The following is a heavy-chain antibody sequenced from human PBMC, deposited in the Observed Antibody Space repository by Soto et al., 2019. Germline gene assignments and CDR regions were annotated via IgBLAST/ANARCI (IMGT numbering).Heavy chain of an antibody. D-gene: IGHD3-22*01. V-gene: IGHV3-30*03. J-gene: IGHJ4*02. CDR1: GFTFSSYG. Sequence: GGSLRLSCAASGFTFSSYGMHWVRQAPGKGLEWVAVISYDGSNKYYADSVKGRFTISRDNSKNTLYLQMNSLRAEDTAVYYCYYYDSSGADYWGQGTLVTVSS. CDR3: YYYDSSGADY. CDR2: ISYDGSNK.